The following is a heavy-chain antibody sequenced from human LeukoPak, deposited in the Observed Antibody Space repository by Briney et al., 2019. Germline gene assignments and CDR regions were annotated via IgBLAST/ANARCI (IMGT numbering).Heavy chain of an antibody. D-gene: IGHD3-3*01. CDR3: AKSEALRFLEWLSAILNDAFDI. V-gene: IGHV3-23*01. J-gene: IGHJ3*02. CDR1: GFTFSSYA. Sequence: GGSLRLSCAASGFTFSSYAMSWVRQAPGKGLDGVSAISGSGGSTFYADSVKGRFTISRDNSKNTLYLQMNSVRAEDTAVYYCAKSEALRFLEWLSAILNDAFDIWGQGTMVTVSS. CDR2: ISGSGGST.